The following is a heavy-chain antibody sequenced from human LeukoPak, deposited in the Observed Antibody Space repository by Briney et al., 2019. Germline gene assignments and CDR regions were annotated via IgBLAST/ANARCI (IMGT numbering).Heavy chain of an antibody. J-gene: IGHJ4*02. V-gene: IGHV4-59*01. CDR2: ISYSGST. CDR1: GGSISSYY. CDR3: ARGQDFWSGYPFDY. D-gene: IGHD3-3*01. Sequence: SETLSLTCTVSGGSISSYYWSWIRQPPGKGLEWIACISYSGSTKYNPSLKSRVTISVDTSKNQLSLKLSSVTAADTAVYYCARGQDFWSGYPFDYWGQGILVTVSS.